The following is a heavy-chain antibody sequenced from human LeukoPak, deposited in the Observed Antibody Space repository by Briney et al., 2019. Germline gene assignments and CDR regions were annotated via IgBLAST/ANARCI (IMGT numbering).Heavy chain of an antibody. CDR2: FHPETGEP. CDR1: VYTLRDLS. J-gene: IGHJ4*02. V-gene: IGHV1-24*01. Sequence: ASVNVSCKVSVYTLRDLSLHWVRQAPGKGLEWMGGFHPETGEPVYAQKFQGRLILTEDTSANTIYMELSSLRSDDTAVYFCASDFCSSRSCHSLFEHWGQGTLVSVSS. CDR3: ASDFCSSRSCHSLFEH. D-gene: IGHD2-2*01.